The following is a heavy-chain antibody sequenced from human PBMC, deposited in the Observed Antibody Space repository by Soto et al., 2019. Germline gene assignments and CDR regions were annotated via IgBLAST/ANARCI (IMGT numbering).Heavy chain of an antibody. CDR3: ARRSVQYYDILTGYHADYYYYYMDV. V-gene: IGHV2-70*11. CDR1: GFSLSTSGMC. CDR2: IDWDDDK. Sequence: SGPTLVNPAQTLTLTCTFSGFSLSTSGMCMSWIRQPPGKALEWLARIDWDDDKYYSTSLKTRLTISKDTSKNQVVLTMTNMDPVDTATYYCARRSVQYYDILTGYHADYYYYYMDVWGKGTTVTVSS. J-gene: IGHJ6*03. D-gene: IGHD3-9*01.